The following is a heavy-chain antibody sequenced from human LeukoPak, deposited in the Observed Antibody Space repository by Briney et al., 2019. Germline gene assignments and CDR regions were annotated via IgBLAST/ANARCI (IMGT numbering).Heavy chain of an antibody. Sequence: TSETLSLTCAVYGGSFSGYYWSWIRQPPGKGLEWIGYIYYSGSTNYNPSLKSRVTMSADASKSQFSLNLSSVTAADTAVYYCARHLGRRITVGLDYWGQGILVTVSS. CDR2: IYYSGST. CDR3: ARHLGRRITVGLDY. D-gene: IGHD1-14*01. J-gene: IGHJ4*02. CDR1: GGSFSGYY. V-gene: IGHV4-59*08.